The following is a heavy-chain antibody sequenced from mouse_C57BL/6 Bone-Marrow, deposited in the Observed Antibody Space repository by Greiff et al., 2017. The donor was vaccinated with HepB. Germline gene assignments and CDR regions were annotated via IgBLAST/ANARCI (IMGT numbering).Heavy chain of an antibody. D-gene: IGHD1-1*01. CDR2: ISDGGSYT. CDR1: GFTFSSYA. CDR3: ARDSSPWFAY. V-gene: IGHV5-4*01. Sequence: EVKLVESGGGLVKPGGSLKLSCAASGFTFSSYAMSWVRQTPEKRLEWVATISDGGSYTYYPDNVKGRFTISRDNAKNNLYLQMSHLKSEDTAMYYCARDSSPWFAYGGQGTLVTVSA. J-gene: IGHJ3*01.